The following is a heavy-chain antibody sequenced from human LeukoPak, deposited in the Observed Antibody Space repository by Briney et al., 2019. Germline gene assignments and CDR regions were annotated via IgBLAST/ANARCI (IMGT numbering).Heavy chain of an antibody. CDR3: ARDDNYFWSGCDTGLAAVYVIDV. J-gene: IGHJ6*02. V-gene: IGHV1-69*10. CDR2: IIPILGIA. D-gene: IGHD3-3*01. CDR1: GGTFSIYA. Sequence: SVKVSCKASGGTFSIYAISWVPQAPGQGLEWMGGIIPILGIANYAQKFQGRVTITADKSTSTAYMELSSLRSEDTAVYYCARDDNYFWSGCDTGLAAVYVIDVWGQGTTVTVSS.